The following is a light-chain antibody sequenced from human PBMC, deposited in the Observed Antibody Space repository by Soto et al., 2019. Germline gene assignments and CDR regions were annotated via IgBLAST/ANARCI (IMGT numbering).Light chain of an antibody. CDR2: AAS. CDR1: QSISSY. Sequence: DILMTQSPSSLSASVVDRVTITCRASQSISSYLNWYQQKPGKAPKLLIYAASSLQSGVPSRFSGSGSGTDFTLTISSLQPEDFATYYCQQSYSTPFTFGPGTKVDIK. CDR3: QQSYSTPFT. V-gene: IGKV1-39*01. J-gene: IGKJ3*01.